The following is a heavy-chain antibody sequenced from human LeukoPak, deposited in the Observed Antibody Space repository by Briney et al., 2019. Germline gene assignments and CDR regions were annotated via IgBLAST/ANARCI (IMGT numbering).Heavy chain of an antibody. J-gene: IGHJ4*02. V-gene: IGHV4-39*01. CDR3: ARRPGGQQLVSQSGPSNTTPHRTPYLH. Sequence: PSETLSLTCTVSGGSISSSSYYWGWIRQPPGKGLEWIGSIYYSGSTYYNPSLKSRVTISVDTSKNQFSLKLSSVTAADTAVYYCARRPGGQQLVSQSGPSNTTPHRTPYLHWGQGTLVTVSS. D-gene: IGHD6-13*01. CDR1: GGSISSSSYY. CDR2: IYYSGST.